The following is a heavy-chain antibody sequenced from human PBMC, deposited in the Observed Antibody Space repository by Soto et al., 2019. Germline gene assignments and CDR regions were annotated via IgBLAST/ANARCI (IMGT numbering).Heavy chain of an antibody. V-gene: IGHV3-74*01. CDR1: GFTFSTYW. CDR3: ARNIDGVDY. J-gene: IGHJ4*02. Sequence: QPGGSLRLSCAASGFTFSTYWMHWLRQVPGKGLMWVPRISTDGSITAYADSVKGRFTVSRDNAKNTLYLQMNSLRADDTAVYYCARNIDGVDYWGQGTLVTVSS. CDR2: ISTDGSIT.